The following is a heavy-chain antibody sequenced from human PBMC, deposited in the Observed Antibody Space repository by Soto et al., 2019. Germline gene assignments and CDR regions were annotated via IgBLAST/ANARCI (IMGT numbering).Heavy chain of an antibody. CDR3: EREAQLGYFDY. CDR1: GYTFSTYG. Sequence: ASVKVSCKATGYTFSTYGISWVRQAPGQGLEWMGWITTYNGNTNYAQNFQGRVTMTTDTSTDTAYMELRSLRSDDTAVYFCEREAQLGYFDYWGQGTLVTVSS. CDR2: ITTYNGNT. V-gene: IGHV1-18*04. J-gene: IGHJ4*02. D-gene: IGHD7-27*01.